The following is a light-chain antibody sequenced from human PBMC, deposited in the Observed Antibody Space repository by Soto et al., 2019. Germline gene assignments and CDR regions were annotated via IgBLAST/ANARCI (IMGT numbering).Light chain of an antibody. V-gene: IGLV6-57*04. CDR2: EDD. J-gene: IGLJ2*01. CDR3: QSFDSSNQV. CDR1: SGTIASSY. Sequence: NFMLTQPHSVSESPGKTVTISCTRTSGTIASSYVQWYQQRPGSAPTTVFYEDDLRPSGVPDRFSGSIDSSSNSASLTISGLRTEDEADYYCQSFDSSNQVFGGGTKLTVL.